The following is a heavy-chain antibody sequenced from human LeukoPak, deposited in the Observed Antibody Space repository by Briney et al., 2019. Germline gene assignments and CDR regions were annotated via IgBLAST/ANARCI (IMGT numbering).Heavy chain of an antibody. CDR2: FSPSGDIK. J-gene: IGHJ4*02. Sequence: GVSLRLSCVASGFTFSRHGMNWVRQAPGKGLEWVSGFSPSGDIKYYVDSVKGRFTVSRDNSKITLYLQINTLRDGDTAVYHCAKDDAWLQYNDWGQETLVTVSS. CDR1: GFTFSRHG. CDR3: AKDDAWLQYND. D-gene: IGHD5-24*01. V-gene: IGHV3-23*01.